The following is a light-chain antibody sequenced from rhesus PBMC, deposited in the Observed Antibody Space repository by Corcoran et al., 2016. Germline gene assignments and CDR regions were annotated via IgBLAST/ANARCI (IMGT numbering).Light chain of an antibody. J-gene: IGKJ3*01. CDR2: KAS. V-gene: IGKV1-22*01. CDR1: QSISSW. Sequence: DIQMTQSPSSLSASVGDTVNISCRASQSISSWLDWYQQKPGKAPKLLIYKASNLQSGVPSRFSGSGSGTDFTLTISRLQPADFATDCCLQYTTTPFTFGPGTKLDI. CDR3: LQYTTTPFT.